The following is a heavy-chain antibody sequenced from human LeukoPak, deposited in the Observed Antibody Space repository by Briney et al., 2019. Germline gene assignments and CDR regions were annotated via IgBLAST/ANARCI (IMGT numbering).Heavy chain of an antibody. J-gene: IGHJ5*02. CDR2: ISYDGSYK. CDR3: ARKVPNDSSGYYYRGQFDP. V-gene: IGHV3-30*04. CDR1: GFTFRSYA. D-gene: IGHD3-22*01. Sequence: GGSLRLSCAASGFTFRSYAMHWVRQAPGKGLEWVAVISYDGSYKSYADSVKGRFTISRDNSKNTLYVQMNSLRAEDTAVYYCARKVPNDSSGYYYRGQFDPWGQGTLVTVSS.